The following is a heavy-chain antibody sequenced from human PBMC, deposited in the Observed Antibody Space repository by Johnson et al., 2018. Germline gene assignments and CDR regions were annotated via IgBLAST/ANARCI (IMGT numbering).Heavy chain of an antibody. CDR1: GFAFNTYG. CDR2: ISYDGSNT. V-gene: IGHV3-30*18. CDR3: AKEMGWYLGYFYYYMDV. D-gene: IGHD6-19*01. Sequence: QVQLVQSGGGVVQPGRSLRLSCAASGFAFNTYGIHWVRQAPGKGLEWVAVISYDGSNTYYADSVKGRFTISRDNSKNMLYLEMNSWRADDTAVYYCAKEMGWYLGYFYYYMDVWGKGTTVTVSS. J-gene: IGHJ6*03.